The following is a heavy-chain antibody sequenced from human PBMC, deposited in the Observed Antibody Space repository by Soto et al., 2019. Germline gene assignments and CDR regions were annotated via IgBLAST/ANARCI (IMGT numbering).Heavy chain of an antibody. CDR3: AISPREYGMDV. Sequence: PSETLSLTCTVSGGSISSYYWSWIRQPPGKGLEWIGYIYYSGSTNYNPSLKSRVTISVDTSKNQFSLKLSSVTAADTAVYYCAISPREYGMDVWGQGTTVTVSS. CDR1: GGSISSYY. V-gene: IGHV4-59*01. J-gene: IGHJ6*02. CDR2: IYYSGST.